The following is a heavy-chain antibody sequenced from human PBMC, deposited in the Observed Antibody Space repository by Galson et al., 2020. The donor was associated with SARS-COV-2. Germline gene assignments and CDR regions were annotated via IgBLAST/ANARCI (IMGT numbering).Heavy chain of an antibody. CDR3: ARDPAPLYGDNYYYGMDV. V-gene: IGHV4-59*01. CDR1: DAPISSFY. D-gene: IGHD4-17*01. CDR2: ISYRGST. J-gene: IGHJ6*02. Sequence: SATLSPTCSVSDAPISSFYWSWIRQPPGKGLEWIGYISYRGSTSYNPSLRSRVTISVDLSKNQLSLKVTSVTAADTAVYYCARDPAPLYGDNYYYGMDVWGRGTTVTVSS.